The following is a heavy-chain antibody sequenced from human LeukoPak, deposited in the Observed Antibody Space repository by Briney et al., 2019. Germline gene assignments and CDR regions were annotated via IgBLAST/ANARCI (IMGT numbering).Heavy chain of an antibody. D-gene: IGHD3-10*01. J-gene: IGHJ4*02. V-gene: IGHV1-18*01. CDR1: GYTFTSYG. CDR3: ARVTVWFGELLLSYFDY. Sequence: ASVKVSCKASGYTFTSYGISWVRQAPGQGLEWMGWINAYNGNTNYAQKLQGRVTMTTDTSTSTAYMELRSLRSDDTAVYYCARVTVWFGELLLSYFDYWGQGTLVTVSS. CDR2: INAYNGNT.